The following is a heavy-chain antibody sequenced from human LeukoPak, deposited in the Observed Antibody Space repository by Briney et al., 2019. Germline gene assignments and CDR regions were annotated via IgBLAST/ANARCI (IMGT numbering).Heavy chain of an antibody. J-gene: IGHJ5*02. Sequence: KSSETLSLTCTVSGGSISSYYWRWIRQPAGKGLEWIGRIYTSGSTNYNPSLKSRVTMSVDTSKNQFSLKLSSVTAADTAVYYCARDVDIVVVTAIHENHNWFDPWGQGTLVTVSS. D-gene: IGHD2-21*02. CDR2: IYTSGST. CDR1: GGSISSYY. V-gene: IGHV4-4*07. CDR3: ARDVDIVVVTAIHENHNWFDP.